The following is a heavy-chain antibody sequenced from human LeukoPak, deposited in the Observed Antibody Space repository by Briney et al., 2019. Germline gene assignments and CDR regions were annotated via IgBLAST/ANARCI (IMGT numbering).Heavy chain of an antibody. V-gene: IGHV1-2*02. CDR2: INPNSGGK. CDR3: ARDGQLDIVVVPAARNDAFDI. D-gene: IGHD2-2*03. Sequence: ASVKVSCKASGYTFTGYYMHWVRQAPGQGLEWMGWINPNSGGKNYARKFQGRVIMTRDTSISTAYMELSRLRSDDTAVYYCARDGQLDIVVVPAARNDAFDIWGQGTMVTVSS. J-gene: IGHJ3*02. CDR1: GYTFTGYY.